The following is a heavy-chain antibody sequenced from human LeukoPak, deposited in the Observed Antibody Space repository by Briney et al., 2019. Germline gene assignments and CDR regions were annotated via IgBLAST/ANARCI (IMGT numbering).Heavy chain of an antibody. D-gene: IGHD3-9*01. CDR2: IYPSRST. CDR1: GGSFSDYY. J-gene: IGHJ4*02. Sequence: SETLSLTCAVYGGSFSDYYWSWIRQAPGKGLEWIGEIYPSRSTNYNPSLKSRVSISVDTSRNQFSLKLTSATVADTATYYCARGGRYFDWLSYRGGQGTLVTVSS. V-gene: IGHV4-34*01. CDR3: ARGGRYFDWLSYR.